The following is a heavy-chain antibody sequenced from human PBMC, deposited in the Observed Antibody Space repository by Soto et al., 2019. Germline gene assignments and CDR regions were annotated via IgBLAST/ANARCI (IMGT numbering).Heavy chain of an antibody. CDR2: IYWDDDE. V-gene: IGHV2-5*02. CDR1: GFSLTNRGVG. J-gene: IGHJ4*02. D-gene: IGHD5-18*01. Sequence: QITLKESGPTLVKPTQTLTLTCTISGFSLTNRGVGVGWIRQPPGKALEWHALIYWDDDEGYSPSLKSRLTITKTTSKNPVVITMTNMDPGDSATYYCAHRPRGYSYHFDYGGQGTLVTVSP. CDR3: AHRPRGYSYHFDY.